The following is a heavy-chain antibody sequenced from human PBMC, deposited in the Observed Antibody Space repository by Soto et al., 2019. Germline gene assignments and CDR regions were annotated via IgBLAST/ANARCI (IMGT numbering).Heavy chain of an antibody. J-gene: IGHJ4*02. CDR1: GYNFTNYA. D-gene: IGHD1-26*01. CDR3: GIYDTLRGNNEGHR. CDR2: ISVHSGYT. Sequence: ASLKVSCKASGYNFTNYAITWVRHAPGQGLQWMGWISVHSGYTYYTQSLRGRLTMTKDTSTTTAYMDLRSLTADDTAVYYCGIYDTLRGNNEGHRWGQGTPGTFSS. V-gene: IGHV1-18*04.